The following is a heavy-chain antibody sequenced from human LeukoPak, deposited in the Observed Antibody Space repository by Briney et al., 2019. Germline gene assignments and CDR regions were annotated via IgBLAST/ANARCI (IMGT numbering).Heavy chain of an antibody. CDR2: IHTSGKS. J-gene: IGHJ4*02. CDR1: GGSISTYY. Sequence: KSSETLSLTCTVSGGSISTYYWSWIRQPAGKGLEWIGRIHTSGKSDYNPSLKSRVTMSVDTSKNQFSLKVRSVTAADTAVYYCAREGSATARPFVSNDYWGQGTLVTVSS. V-gene: IGHV4-4*07. D-gene: IGHD6-6*01. CDR3: AREGSATARPFVSNDY.